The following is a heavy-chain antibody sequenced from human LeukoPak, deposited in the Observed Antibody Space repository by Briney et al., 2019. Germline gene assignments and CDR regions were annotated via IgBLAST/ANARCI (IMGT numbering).Heavy chain of an antibody. D-gene: IGHD3-9*01. CDR1: GFTFSNYW. CDR2: INTDGSST. CDR3: AKDEGLRYFDWLPLDY. Sequence: GGSLRLSCAASGFTFSNYWMHWVRQAPGKGLLWVSRINTDGSSTSYADSVKGRFTISRDNAKNTLYLQMNSLRAEDTAVYYCAKDEGLRYFDWLPLDYWRQGILVTVSS. V-gene: IGHV3-74*01. J-gene: IGHJ4*02.